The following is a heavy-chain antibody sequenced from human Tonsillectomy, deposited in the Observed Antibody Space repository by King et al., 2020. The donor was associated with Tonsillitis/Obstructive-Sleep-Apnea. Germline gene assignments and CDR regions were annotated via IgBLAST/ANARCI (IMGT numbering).Heavy chain of an antibody. J-gene: IGHJ6*01. D-gene: IGHD3-22*01. V-gene: IGHV5-10-1*03. Sequence: EVQLVESGAEVKKPGESLRISCKGSGYSSTSFWINWVRQMPGKGLEWMGRIDPSDSYTDYSPSFQGHVTISADKSISPAYLQWSSLTASDTAMYYCASYPSGYYASSGYYYAHGMDVWGQGTTVTLSS. CDR1: GYSSTSFW. CDR2: IDPSDSYT. CDR3: ASYPSGYYASSGYYYAHGMDV.